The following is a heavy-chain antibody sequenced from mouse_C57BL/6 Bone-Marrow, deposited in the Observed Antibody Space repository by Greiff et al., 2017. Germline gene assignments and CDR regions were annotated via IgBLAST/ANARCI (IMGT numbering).Heavy chain of an antibody. D-gene: IGHD2-2*01. CDR1: GYTFTSYW. CDR2: IYPGSGST. CDR3: AREEMRVMVTWYFDV. J-gene: IGHJ1*03. V-gene: IGHV1-55*01. Sequence: QVQLQQPGAELVKPGASVKMSCKASGYTFTSYWITWVKQRPGQGLEWIGDIYPGSGSTNYNEKFKSKAPLTVDTSSSTAYMQLSSLTSEDSAVYDCAREEMRVMVTWYFDVWGTGTTVTVSS.